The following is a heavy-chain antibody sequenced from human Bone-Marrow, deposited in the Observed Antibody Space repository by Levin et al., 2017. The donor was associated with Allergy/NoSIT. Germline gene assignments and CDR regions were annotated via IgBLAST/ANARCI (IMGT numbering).Heavy chain of an antibody. Sequence: PGGSLRLSCAASGFTFGAYWMHWVRQAPGKGLVWVSRIKGDGSYTIYADSVKGRFTVSRDNAKNTLYLQMNSLRVEDTAVYYCAREAYLRSFDVWGQGTTVTVSS. J-gene: IGHJ6*02. CDR3: AREAYLRSFDV. D-gene: IGHD3-16*01. CDR1: GFTFGAYW. V-gene: IGHV3-74*01. CDR2: IKGDGSYT.